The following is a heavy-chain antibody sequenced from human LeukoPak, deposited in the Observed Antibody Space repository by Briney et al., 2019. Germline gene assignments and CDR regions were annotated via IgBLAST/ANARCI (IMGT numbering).Heavy chain of an antibody. V-gene: IGHV4-34*01. CDR1: GGSFSGYY. Sequence: SETLSLTCAVYGGSFSGYYWSWIRQPPGKGLEWIGEINHSGSTNYNPSLKSRVTISVDTSKNQFSLKLSSVTAADTAVYYCARHTQLGTLTSFDYWGQGTLVTVSS. J-gene: IGHJ4*02. CDR3: ARHTQLGTLTSFDY. D-gene: IGHD6-13*01. CDR2: INHSGST.